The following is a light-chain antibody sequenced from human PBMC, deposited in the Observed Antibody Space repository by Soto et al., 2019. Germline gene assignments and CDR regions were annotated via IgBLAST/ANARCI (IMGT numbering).Light chain of an antibody. V-gene: IGKV4-1*01. CDR2: WAS. CDR1: QSVLYSSNNKNY. CDR3: QQYYSTPPYT. Sequence: DIVMTQSPDSLAVSPGERATINCKSSQSVLYSSNNKNYLAWYQQKPGQSPKLLIYWASTRVSGVPDRFSGRGSGTDFPLTISSLEAEDVAVYYCQQYYSTPPYTFGQGTKLAIK. J-gene: IGKJ2*01.